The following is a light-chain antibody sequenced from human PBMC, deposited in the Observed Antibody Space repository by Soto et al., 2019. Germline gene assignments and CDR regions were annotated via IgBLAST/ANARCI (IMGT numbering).Light chain of an antibody. CDR3: QKDGSSLIYT. CDR1: QSVSSSY. V-gene: IGKV3-20*01. CDR2: GAS. J-gene: IGKJ2*01. Sequence: EIVLTQSQGTLSLSPGERATLSCRASQSVSSSYLAWYQQKPGQAPRLLIYGASSRATGIPDRFSASGFVTYFTLTITTLEPDDFAVYYCQKDGSSLIYTFGQGTKLELK.